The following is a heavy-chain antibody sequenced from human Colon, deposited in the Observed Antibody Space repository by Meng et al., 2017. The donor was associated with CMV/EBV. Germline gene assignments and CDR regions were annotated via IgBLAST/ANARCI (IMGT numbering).Heavy chain of an antibody. CDR2: IIPVFQKA. CDR1: GGTFGSYA. J-gene: IGHJ4*02. D-gene: IGHD6-19*01. Sequence: SVKVPCKASGGTFGSYAVSWVRQAPGQGLEWMGGIIPVFQKANYAQNFQGRINITADKSTNTVYLEMISLTSEDSASYYCARDLSWLGLYYFDYWGQGTLVTVSS. V-gene: IGHV1-69*06. CDR3: ARDLSWLGLYYFDY.